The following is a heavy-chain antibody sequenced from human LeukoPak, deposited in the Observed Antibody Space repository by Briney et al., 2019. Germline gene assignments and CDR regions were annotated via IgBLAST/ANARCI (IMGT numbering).Heavy chain of an antibody. V-gene: IGHV1-69*01. CDR1: GGTFSSYA. Sequence: SVKVSCKASGGTFSSYAISWLRQAPGQGLEWMGGIIPIFGTANYAQKFQGRVTINADESTSTAYMELSSLRSEDTAVYYCARYRVGYEEGQYYMDVWGKGTTVTVSS. J-gene: IGHJ6*03. CDR3: ARYRVGYEEGQYYMDV. D-gene: IGHD5-12*01. CDR2: IIPIFGTA.